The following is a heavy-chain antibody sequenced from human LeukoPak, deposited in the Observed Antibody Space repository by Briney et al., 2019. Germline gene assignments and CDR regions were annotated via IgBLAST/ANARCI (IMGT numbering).Heavy chain of an antibody. V-gene: IGHV3-30*18. J-gene: IGHJ4*02. CDR2: ISYDGSNK. D-gene: IGHD3-3*01. CDR1: GFTLSSYG. CDR3: AKAGPILRFLEWLLDY. Sequence: PGRSLRLSCAASGFTLSSYGMHWVRQAPGKGLGWLAVISYDGSNKYYADSVKGRFTISRDNSKNTLYLQMNSLRAEDTAVYYCAKAGPILRFLEWLLDYWGQGTLVTVSS.